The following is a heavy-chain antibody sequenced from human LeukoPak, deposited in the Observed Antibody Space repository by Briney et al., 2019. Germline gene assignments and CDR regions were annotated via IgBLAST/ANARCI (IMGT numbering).Heavy chain of an antibody. CDR1: GFTFSSYA. Sequence: GGSLRLSCAASGFTFSSYAMSWVRQAPGKGLEWVSVISGSGGSTYYADSVKGRFTISRDNSKNTLYLQLNSLRAEDTAVYYCATGLYSGSYSGFDYWGQGTLVTVSS. V-gene: IGHV3-23*01. CDR3: ATGLYSGSYSGFDY. J-gene: IGHJ4*02. CDR2: ISGSGGST. D-gene: IGHD1-26*01.